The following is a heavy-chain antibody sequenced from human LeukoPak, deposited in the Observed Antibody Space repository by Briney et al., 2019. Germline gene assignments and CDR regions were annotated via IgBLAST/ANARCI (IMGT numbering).Heavy chain of an antibody. J-gene: IGHJ4*02. CDR3: SLLEVSSSDYLDY. D-gene: IGHD6-6*01. CDR1: GYTFTGYY. V-gene: IGHV1-2*02. CDR2: INPNSGGT. Sequence: ASVKVSCKASGYTFTGYYMHWVRQAPGQGLEWMGWINPNSGGTNYAQKFQGRVTMTRDTSISTAYMELSRLRSDDAAVYYCSLLEVSSSDYLDYWGQGTLVTVSS.